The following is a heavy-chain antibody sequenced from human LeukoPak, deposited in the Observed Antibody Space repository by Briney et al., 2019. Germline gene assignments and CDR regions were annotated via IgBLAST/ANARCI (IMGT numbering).Heavy chain of an antibody. CDR3: VKGHVVVVPDAMPADILDY. CDR2: ISSSSTYI. V-gene: IGHV3-21*01. J-gene: IGHJ4*02. CDR1: GFSFSTYY. Sequence: GGSLRLSCAASGFSFSTYYVNWVRQAPGKGLEWVSCISSSSTYIYYSDSVRGRFAISRDNAKNSLYLQMNSLRAEDTAVYYCVKGHVVVVPDAMPADILDYWGQGTLVTVS. D-gene: IGHD2-2*01.